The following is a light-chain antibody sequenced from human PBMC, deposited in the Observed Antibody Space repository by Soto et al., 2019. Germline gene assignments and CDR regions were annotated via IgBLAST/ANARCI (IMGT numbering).Light chain of an antibody. Sequence: EILLTQYPGTLSLSPGDRATLACGASQSVSSRYLAWYKQTPGQAPRLLIYGTSHRATGIPDRLSGSGSGTEFTLTINRLEPEDFAVYYCQQYGSSWTFGQGTKVDIK. CDR1: QSVSSRY. CDR3: QQYGSSWT. J-gene: IGKJ1*01. CDR2: GTS. V-gene: IGKV3-20*01.